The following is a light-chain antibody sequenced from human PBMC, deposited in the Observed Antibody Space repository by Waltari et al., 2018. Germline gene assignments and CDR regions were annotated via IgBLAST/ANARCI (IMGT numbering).Light chain of an antibody. Sequence: EIALTQSPGTLSLSPGERATLSCRASQSVSRTLAWYQQKPGQAPRLLIYGASTRATGIPERFSGGGAGTDFSLTISRLEPEDFAVYYCQHYVRLPGTFGQGTKVEIK. CDR3: QHYVRLPGT. CDR1: QSVSRT. V-gene: IGKV3-20*01. J-gene: IGKJ1*01. CDR2: GAS.